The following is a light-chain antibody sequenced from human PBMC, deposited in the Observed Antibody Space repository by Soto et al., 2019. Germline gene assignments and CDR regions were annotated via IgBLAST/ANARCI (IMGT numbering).Light chain of an antibody. V-gene: IGKV3-15*01. Sequence: EIVSWQSPATLSVSPGKRATLSCRASQSLSSNLTWYQQKPGQAPKLLIYGASTRATGIPARFSGSGSGTDFTLTISSLQPADFAIYYCQQRISWPHTFGGGTKVDNK. CDR1: QSLSSN. CDR3: QQRISWPHT. CDR2: GAS. J-gene: IGKJ4*01.